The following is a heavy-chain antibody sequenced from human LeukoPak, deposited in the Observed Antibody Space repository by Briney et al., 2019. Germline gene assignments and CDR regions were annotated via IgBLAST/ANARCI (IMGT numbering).Heavy chain of an antibody. Sequence: SETLSLTCTVSGGSISSGDYYWSWIRQPPGKGLEWIGYIHYSGSTHYNPSLKSRVTISVDTSKNQFSLRPTSVTAADTAVYYCARAPDYGANDYWGQGTLVTVSS. CDR2: IHYSGST. V-gene: IGHV4-30-4*01. CDR1: GGSISSGDYY. CDR3: ARAPDYGANDY. D-gene: IGHD4-23*01. J-gene: IGHJ4*02.